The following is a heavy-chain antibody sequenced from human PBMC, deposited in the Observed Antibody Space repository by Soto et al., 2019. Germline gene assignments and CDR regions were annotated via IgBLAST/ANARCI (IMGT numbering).Heavy chain of an antibody. J-gene: IGHJ4*02. Sequence: EVQLLESGGGLVQPGASLRLSCAASGFTFNAYAMTWVRQAPGKGLEWVSAIGGSGGNRYYAASVRGRFTISRDNSKDTVDLQMNSLRVEDTAVYYCARVASDYINSVDHWGQGILVSVSS. V-gene: IGHV3-23*01. CDR3: ARVASDYINSVDH. CDR2: IGGSGGNR. D-gene: IGHD4-4*01. CDR1: GFTFNAYA.